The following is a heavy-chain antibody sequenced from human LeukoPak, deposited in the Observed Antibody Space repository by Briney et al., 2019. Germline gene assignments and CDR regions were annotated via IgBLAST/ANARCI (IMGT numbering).Heavy chain of an antibody. CDR3: ARGGGGENGYYDI. V-gene: IGHV3-53*01. J-gene: IGHJ3*02. CDR1: GFTVSSNY. Sequence: PGGSLRLSCAASGFTVSSNYMSWVRQAPGKGLEWVSVIYSGGSTYYADSVKGRFTISRDNSKNTLYLQMNSLRAEDTAVYYCARGGGGENGYYDIWGQGTMVTVSS. CDR2: IYSGGST. D-gene: IGHD5-18*01.